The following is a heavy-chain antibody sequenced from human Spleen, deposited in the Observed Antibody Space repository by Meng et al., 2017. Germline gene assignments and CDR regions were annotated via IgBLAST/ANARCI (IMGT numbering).Heavy chain of an antibody. V-gene: IGHV3-15*01. D-gene: IGHD3-22*01. CDR3: TTDVDYYDSSGYYY. Sequence: GGSLRLSCAASGFTFSNAWMSWVRQAPGKGLEWVGRIKSKTGGGTTDYAAPVKGRFTISRDDSKNTLYLQMNSLKTEDTAVYYCTTDVDYYDSSGYYYWGQGTLVTVSS. CDR1: GFTFSNAW. CDR2: IKSKTGGGTT. J-gene: IGHJ4*02.